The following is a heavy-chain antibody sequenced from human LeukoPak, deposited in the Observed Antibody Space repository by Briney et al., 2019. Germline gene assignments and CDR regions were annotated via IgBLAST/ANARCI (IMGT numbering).Heavy chain of an antibody. CDR2: ISGSGGST. CDR3: AKDGRDSSGYRFDY. CDR1: GFTFSSYA. Sequence: GGSLRLSCAASGFTFSSYAMSGVRQAPGKGLEWVSAISGSGGSTYYADSVKGRFTISRDNSKNTLYLQMNSLRAEDTAVYYCAKDGRDSSGYRFDYWGQGALVTVSS. J-gene: IGHJ4*02. D-gene: IGHD3-22*01. V-gene: IGHV3-23*01.